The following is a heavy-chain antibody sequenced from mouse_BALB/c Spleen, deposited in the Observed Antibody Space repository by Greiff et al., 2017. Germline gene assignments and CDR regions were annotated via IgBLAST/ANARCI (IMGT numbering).Heavy chain of an antibody. J-gene: IGHJ2*01. D-gene: IGHD2-4*01. CDR1: GYSFTGYY. CDR3: ARGRDYGHFDY. CDR2: INPYNGAT. V-gene: IGHV1-31*01. Sequence: VQLQQSGPELVKPGASVKISCKASGYSFTGYYMHWVKQSHVKSLEWIGRINPYNGATSYNQNFKDKASLTVDKSSSTAYMELHSLTSEDSAVYYCARGRDYGHFDYWGQGTTLTVSS.